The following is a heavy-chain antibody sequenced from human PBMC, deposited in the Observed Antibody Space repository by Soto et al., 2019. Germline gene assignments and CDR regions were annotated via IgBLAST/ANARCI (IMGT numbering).Heavy chain of an antibody. V-gene: IGHV3-7*03. CDR2: IDQDGSGK. D-gene: IGHD6-6*01. CDR3: ARGHSSSPNWFDP. CDR1: GFTVRSYW. J-gene: IGHJ5*02. Sequence: GGSLRLSCAASGFTVRSYWMNWVRQAPGKGLEWVASIDQDGSGKYYVDSVRGRFTISKDNAKNSAYLQMNSLRAEDTAVYYCARGHSSSPNWFDPWGQGXLVTVSS.